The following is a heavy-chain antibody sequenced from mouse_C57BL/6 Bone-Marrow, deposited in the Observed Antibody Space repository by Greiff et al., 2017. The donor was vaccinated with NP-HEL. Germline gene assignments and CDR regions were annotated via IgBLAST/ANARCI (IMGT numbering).Heavy chain of an antibody. CDR1: GYTFTGYW. CDR3: ERPIPFITTVRGYAMDY. J-gene: IGHJ4*01. CDR2: ILPGSGST. D-gene: IGHD1-1*01. Sequence: QVQLQQSGAELMKPGASVKLSCKATGYTFTGYWIEWVKQRPGHGLEWIGEILPGSGSTNYNEKFTGKATFTADTSSNTAYMQLSSLTTEDSAIYYCERPIPFITTVRGYAMDYWGQGTSVTVSS. V-gene: IGHV1-9*01.